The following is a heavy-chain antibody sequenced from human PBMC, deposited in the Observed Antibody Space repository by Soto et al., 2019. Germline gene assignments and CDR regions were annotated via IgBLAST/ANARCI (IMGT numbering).Heavy chain of an antibody. CDR1: GGSISSSSYY. CDR3: ARHVSGWLQFTYFDY. J-gene: IGHJ4*02. V-gene: IGHV4-39*01. Sequence: KTSETLSLTCTVSGGSISSSSYYWGWIRQPPGKGLEWIGSIYYSGSTYYNPSLKRRVTISVDTSKNQFSLKLSSVTAADTAVYYCARHVSGWLQFTYFDYWGQGTLVTVSS. CDR2: IYYSGST. D-gene: IGHD5-12*01.